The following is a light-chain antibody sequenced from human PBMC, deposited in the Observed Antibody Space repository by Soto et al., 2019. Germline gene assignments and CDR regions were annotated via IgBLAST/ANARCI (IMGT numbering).Light chain of an antibody. V-gene: IGKV1-5*03. J-gene: IGKJ5*01. CDR1: QSISSW. CDR2: KAS. CDR3: QQYNSYSIT. Sequence: DIQMTQSPSTLSASVGDRVTITCRASQSISSWLAWYQQKPGKAPKPLIYKASSLESGVPSRFSGSGSGTEFTLTISSLQPDDFATYYCQQYNSYSITFGPGTRLEIK.